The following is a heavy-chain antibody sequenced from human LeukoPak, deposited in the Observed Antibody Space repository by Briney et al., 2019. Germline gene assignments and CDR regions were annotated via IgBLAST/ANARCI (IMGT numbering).Heavy chain of an antibody. Sequence: GASVKVSCKASGYTFTGYYMHWVRQAPGQGLEWVGWISAYNENTNSAQKLQGRVIMTIDTSTSTAYMELRSLKSDDTATYYCARAPGYDFWNDDPTDFDYWGQGTLVTVSS. CDR2: ISAYNENT. CDR3: ARAPGYDFWNDDPTDFDY. CDR1: GYTFTGYY. V-gene: IGHV1-18*04. D-gene: IGHD3-3*01. J-gene: IGHJ4*02.